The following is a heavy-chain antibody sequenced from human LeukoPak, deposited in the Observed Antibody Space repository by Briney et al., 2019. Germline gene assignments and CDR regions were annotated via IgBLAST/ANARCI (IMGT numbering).Heavy chain of an antibody. J-gene: IGHJ4*02. D-gene: IGHD6-13*01. CDR3: ARDPIAAAGTVGYFDY. V-gene: IGHV4-59*01. Sequence: SETLSLTCTVSGGSISSYYWSWIRQPPGKGLEWIGYIYYSGSTNYNPSLKSRVTISVDTSKNQFSLKLCSVTAADTAVYYCARDPIAAAGTVGYFDYWGQGTLVTVSS. CDR2: IYYSGST. CDR1: GGSISSYY.